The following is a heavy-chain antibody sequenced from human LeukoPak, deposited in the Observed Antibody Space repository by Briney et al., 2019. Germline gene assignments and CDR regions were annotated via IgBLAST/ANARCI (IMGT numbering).Heavy chain of an antibody. CDR1: GFTFSSYT. V-gene: IGHV3-23*01. J-gene: IGHJ4*02. CDR2: ISGSGGST. D-gene: IGHD3-10*01. CDR3: VQDRSGGSGTRFPTFEY. Sequence: GGSLRLSCAASGFTFSSYTMNWVRQAPGRGLEWVAGISGSGGSTYYEKSVKGRVTISRDNSENTLFLQIRSLSAEDPAVYYCVQDRSGGSGTRFPTFEYWGQGPLVPVSS.